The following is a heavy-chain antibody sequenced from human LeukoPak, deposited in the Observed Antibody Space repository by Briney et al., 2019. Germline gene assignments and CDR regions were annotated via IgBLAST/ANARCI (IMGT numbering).Heavy chain of an antibody. D-gene: IGHD6-6*01. J-gene: IGHJ4*02. V-gene: IGHV4-34*01. Sequence: SETLSLTCAVYGGSFSGYYWSWIRQPPVKGLEWIGEINHSGSTNYNPSLKSRVTISVDTSKNQFSLKLSSVTAADTAVYYCARYRSFTPSFLFDYWGQGTLVTVSS. CDR3: ARYRSFTPSFLFDY. CDR2: INHSGST. CDR1: GGSFSGYY.